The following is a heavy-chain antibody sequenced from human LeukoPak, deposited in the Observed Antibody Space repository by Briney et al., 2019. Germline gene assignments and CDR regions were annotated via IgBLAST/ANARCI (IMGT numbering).Heavy chain of an antibody. CDR2: IRQDGSEK. V-gene: IGHV3-7*01. CDR3: ARTAQYYYYYMDV. J-gene: IGHJ6*03. Sequence: GGSLRLSCAASGFTFSSYYMSWVRQTPGKGLEWVANIRQDGSEKYYVDSVKGRFTISRDNAKNSLYLQMNSLRAEDTAVYYCARTAQYYYYYMDVWGKGTTVTVSS. CDR1: GFTFSSYY.